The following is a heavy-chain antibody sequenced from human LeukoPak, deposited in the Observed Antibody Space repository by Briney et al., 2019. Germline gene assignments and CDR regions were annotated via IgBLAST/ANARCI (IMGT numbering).Heavy chain of an antibody. D-gene: IGHD2-2*01. CDR2: IYTSGST. V-gene: IGHV4-4*07. Sequence: SETLSLTCTVSGGSISSYYWSWIRQPAGKGLEWIGRIYTSGSTNYNPSLESRVTMSIYTPKNQFSLQLISVTAADTALYYCARSPTRYCSTTNCSPYFDYWGQGTLVTVSS. J-gene: IGHJ4*02. CDR3: ARSPTRYCSTTNCSPYFDY. CDR1: GGSISSYY.